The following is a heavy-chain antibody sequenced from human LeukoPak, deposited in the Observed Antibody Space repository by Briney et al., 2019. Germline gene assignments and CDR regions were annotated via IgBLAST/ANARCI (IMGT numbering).Heavy chain of an antibody. D-gene: IGHD3-22*01. CDR2: ISGSGGST. Sequence: AGGSLRLSCAASGFTFSSYAMSWVRQAPGKGLEWVSAISGSGGSTYYADSVKGRFTISRDNSKNTLYLQMNSLRAEDTAVYYCARAPYYYDSSVYGYWGQGTLVTVSS. V-gene: IGHV3-23*01. CDR3: ARAPYYYDSSVYGY. CDR1: GFTFSSYA. J-gene: IGHJ4*02.